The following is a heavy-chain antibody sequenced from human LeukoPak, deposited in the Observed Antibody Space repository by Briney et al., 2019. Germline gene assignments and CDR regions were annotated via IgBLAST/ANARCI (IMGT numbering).Heavy chain of an antibody. CDR1: GGSISSGYYY. J-gene: IGHJ4*02. CDR2: IYYSGST. Sequence: SSETLSLTCTVSGGSISSGYYYWSWIRQPPGKGLEWIGYIYYSGSTYYNPSLKSRVTISVDTSKNQFSLKLSSVTAADTAVYYCARLRYFDWLIDYWGQGTLVTVSS. V-gene: IGHV4-30-4*01. D-gene: IGHD3-9*01. CDR3: ARLRYFDWLIDY.